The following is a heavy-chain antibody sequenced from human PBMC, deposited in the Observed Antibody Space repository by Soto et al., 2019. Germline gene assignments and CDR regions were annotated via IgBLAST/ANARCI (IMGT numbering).Heavy chain of an antibody. CDR3: ARRYSSAFDI. D-gene: IGHD6-13*01. V-gene: IGHV4-59*08. CDR1: GGSISSYY. J-gene: IGHJ3*02. CDR2: IYYSGST. Sequence: QVQLQESGPGLVKPSETLSLTCTVSGGSISSYYWRWIRQPPGKGLEWIGYIYYSGSTNNNPSLRSLVTISVDTSKNQFSLKLSSVPAADTAVYYCARRYSSAFDIWGQGTMVTVSS.